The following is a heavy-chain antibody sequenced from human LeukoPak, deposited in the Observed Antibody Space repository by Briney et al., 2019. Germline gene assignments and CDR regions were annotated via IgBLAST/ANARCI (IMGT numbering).Heavy chain of an antibody. CDR2: INAGNGNT. Sequence: ASVKVSCKASGCTFTSYAMHWVRQAPGQRLEWMGWINAGNGNTKYSQKFQGRVTITRDTSASTAYMELSSLRSEDTAVYYCARGGITGTFDYWGQGTLVTVSS. CDR1: GCTFTSYA. J-gene: IGHJ4*02. V-gene: IGHV1-3*01. CDR3: ARGGITGTFDY. D-gene: IGHD1-7*01.